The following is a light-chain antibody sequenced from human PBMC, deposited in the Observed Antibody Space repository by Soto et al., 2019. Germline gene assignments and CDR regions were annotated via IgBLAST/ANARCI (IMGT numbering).Light chain of an antibody. J-gene: IGKJ3*01. CDR2: DAS. Sequence: DIQMTQSPSTLSASVGDRVTITCRASQSISSWLAWYQQKPGKAPKLLIYDASSLESGVPSRFSGSGSGTEFTLTISSLQPDDFATYYCQQYNSYPIFTFGPGTKVDI. CDR3: QQYNSYPIFT. CDR1: QSISSW. V-gene: IGKV1-5*01.